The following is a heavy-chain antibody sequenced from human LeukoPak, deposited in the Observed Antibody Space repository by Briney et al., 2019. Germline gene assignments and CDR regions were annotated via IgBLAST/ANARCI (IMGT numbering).Heavy chain of an antibody. CDR1: GFTFSTYG. CDR3: ARAGEIYYYYMDV. J-gene: IGHJ6*03. D-gene: IGHD2-21*01. V-gene: IGHV3-30*19. CDR2: ISYDGSTK. Sequence: GGSLRLSCAASGFTFSTYGMHWVRQAPGKGLEWVAVISYDGSTKYFADSVKGRFTIPRDNSKSALYLQMNSLRAEDTAVYYCARAGEIYYYYMDVWGKGTTVTVSS.